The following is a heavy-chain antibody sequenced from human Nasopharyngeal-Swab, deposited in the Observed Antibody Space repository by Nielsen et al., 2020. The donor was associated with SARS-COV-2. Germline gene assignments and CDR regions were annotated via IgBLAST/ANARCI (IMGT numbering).Heavy chain of an antibody. J-gene: IGHJ4*02. D-gene: IGHD3-9*01. V-gene: IGHV3-23*01. Sequence: GESVKISCAASGFTFSSYAMSWVRQAPGRGLEWVSAISGSGGSTYYADSVKGRFTISRDNSKNTLYLQMNSLRAEDTAVYYCAKEIVPYDILTGYYFWGQGTLVTVSS. CDR3: AKEIVPYDILTGYYF. CDR1: GFTFSSYA. CDR2: ISGSGGST.